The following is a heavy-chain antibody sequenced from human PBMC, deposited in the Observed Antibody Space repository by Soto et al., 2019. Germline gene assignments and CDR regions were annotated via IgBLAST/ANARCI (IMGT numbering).Heavy chain of an antibody. D-gene: IGHD3-16*01. J-gene: IGHJ3*02. V-gene: IGHV5-51*01. CDR2: IFPCDSDT. CDR3: ARHGSSSRAYHSWAFDI. CDR1: GYTFTREG. Sequence: PGESLKISCQLSGYTFTREGIGWVRQKPGKVLDLMGVIFPCDSDTRYSPSFQGQVTISADKSISTAYLQWSSLKASDTAMYYCARHGSSSRAYHSWAFDIWGQGTMVPV.